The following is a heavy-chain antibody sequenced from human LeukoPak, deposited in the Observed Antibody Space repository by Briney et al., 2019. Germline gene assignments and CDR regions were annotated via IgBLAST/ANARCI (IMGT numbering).Heavy chain of an antibody. CDR2: LSGSGITT. J-gene: IGHJ4*02. V-gene: IGHV3-23*01. Sequence: PGGSLRLSCAASGFTFSNSAMSWVRQAPGKGLEWVSTLSGSGITTYYADSVKGRFTISRDNAKNSLYLQMNSLRAEDTAVYYCASSTGYYKGGFDYWGQGTLVTVSS. D-gene: IGHD3-9*01. CDR1: GFTFSNSA. CDR3: ASSTGYYKGGFDY.